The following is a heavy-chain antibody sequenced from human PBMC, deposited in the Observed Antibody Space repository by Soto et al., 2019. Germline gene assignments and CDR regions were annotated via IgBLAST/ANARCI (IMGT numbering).Heavy chain of an antibody. CDR1: GGSISSGGYS. CDR2: IYHSGST. J-gene: IGHJ6*02. D-gene: IGHD3-10*01. CDR3: ASSGVPRYYYGMDV. Sequence: QLQLQESGSGLVKASLTLSLTCAVSGGSISSGGYSWSWIRQPPGKGLEWIGYIYHSGSTYYNPSLKSRVTISVDRSKNQFSLKLSAVTAADTAVYYCASSGVPRYYYGMDVWGQGTTVTVSS. V-gene: IGHV4-30-2*01.